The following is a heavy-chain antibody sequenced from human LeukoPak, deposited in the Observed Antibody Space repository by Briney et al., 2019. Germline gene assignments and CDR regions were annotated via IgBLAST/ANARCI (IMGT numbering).Heavy chain of an antibody. CDR1: GASFNTYY. J-gene: IGHJ4*02. CDR2: VNHYGSP. D-gene: IGHD6-19*01. CDR3: VHSNGWSKGVY. V-gene: IGHV4-34*01. Sequence: PSETLSLTCAVYGASFNTYYWTWIRQPPGKGLEWIGEVNHYGSPKYNSSLKSRVAISVDMSKNQFSLRLNSVTAADTALYYCVHSNGWSKGVYWGQGPLVTVSS.